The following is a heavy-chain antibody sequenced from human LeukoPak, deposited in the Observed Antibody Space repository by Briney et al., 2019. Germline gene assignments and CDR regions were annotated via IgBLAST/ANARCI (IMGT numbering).Heavy chain of an antibody. Sequence: GGSLRLSCAASGFTFDDYAMHWVRQAPGKGLEWVSGISWNSGSIGYADSVKGRFTISRDNAKNSLYLQMNSLRAEDTALYYCAKDTSYGSGSSLNYWGQGTLVTVSS. D-gene: IGHD3-10*01. CDR2: ISWNSGSI. CDR3: AKDTSYGSGSSLNY. J-gene: IGHJ4*02. CDR1: GFTFDDYA. V-gene: IGHV3-9*01.